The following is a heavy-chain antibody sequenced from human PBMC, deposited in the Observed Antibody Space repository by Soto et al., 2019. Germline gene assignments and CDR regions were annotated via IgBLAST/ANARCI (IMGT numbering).Heavy chain of an antibody. CDR3: ARWLQFGAYYGMDV. V-gene: IGHV4-31*03. CDR1: GGSLSSGGYY. D-gene: IGHD5-12*01. CDR2: IYYSGST. Sequence: QVQLQESGPGLVKPSQTLSLTCTVSGGSLSSGGYYWTWIRQHPGKGLEWIGYIYYSGSTSYNPSLKSRFTISVDTSKNQFSLKLSSVSAADTAVYDCARWLQFGAYYGMDVWGQGTTVTVSS. J-gene: IGHJ6*02.